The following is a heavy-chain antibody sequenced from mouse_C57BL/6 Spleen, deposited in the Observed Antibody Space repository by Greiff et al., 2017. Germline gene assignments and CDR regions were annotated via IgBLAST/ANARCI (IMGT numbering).Heavy chain of an antibody. CDR1: GYAFSSSW. Sequence: VQLQQSGPELVKPGASVQISCKASGYAFSSSWMNWVKQRPGKGLEWIGRSYPGDGDTNYNGKFKGKATLTADKSSSTAYMQLSSLTSEDSAVYFCARDYGSSYEYAMDYWGQGTSVTVSS. CDR3: ARDYGSSYEYAMDY. V-gene: IGHV1-82*01. CDR2: SYPGDGDT. J-gene: IGHJ4*01. D-gene: IGHD1-1*01.